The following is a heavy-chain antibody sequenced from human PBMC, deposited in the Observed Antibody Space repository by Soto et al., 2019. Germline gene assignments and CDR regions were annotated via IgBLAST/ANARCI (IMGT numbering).Heavy chain of an antibody. CDR1: GDIFDNYA. Sequence: SVKVSCKASGDIFDNYAISWVRQAPGQGLEWLGGISPVIGTTHYAQRFQGRLTITADRSTMTTYMELSGLKSEDTAIYFCARDYSGYDPALNRFDPWGQGTLVTVYS. CDR3: ARDYSGYDPALNRFDP. D-gene: IGHD5-12*01. J-gene: IGHJ5*02. CDR2: ISPVIGTT. V-gene: IGHV1-69*06.